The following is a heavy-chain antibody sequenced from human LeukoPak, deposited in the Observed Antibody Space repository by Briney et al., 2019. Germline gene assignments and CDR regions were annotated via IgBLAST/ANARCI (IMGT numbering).Heavy chain of an antibody. J-gene: IGHJ4*02. V-gene: IGHV1-69*05. CDR1: GGTFSSYA. Sequence: SVKVSCKASGGTFSSYAISWVRQAPGQGLEWMGGIIPIFGTANYAQKFQGRVTITTDESTSTAYMELSSLRSEDTAVYYCARAKYYDYVWGSYRYYFDYWGQETLVTVSS. D-gene: IGHD3-16*02. CDR2: IIPIFGTA. CDR3: ARAKYYDYVWGSYRYYFDY.